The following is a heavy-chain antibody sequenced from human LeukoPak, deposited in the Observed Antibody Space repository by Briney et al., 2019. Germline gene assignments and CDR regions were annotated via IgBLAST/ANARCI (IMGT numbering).Heavy chain of an antibody. D-gene: IGHD5-18*01. V-gene: IGHV3-23*01. Sequence: SGGSLRLSCAASGFTFSSYAMSWVRQAPGKGLEWVSAISGSGGSTYHADSVKGRFTISRDNSKNTLYLQMNSLRAEDTAVYYCGGDTAMDLIFDYWGQGTLVTVSS. CDR2: ISGSGGST. J-gene: IGHJ4*02. CDR1: GFTFSSYA. CDR3: GGDTAMDLIFDY.